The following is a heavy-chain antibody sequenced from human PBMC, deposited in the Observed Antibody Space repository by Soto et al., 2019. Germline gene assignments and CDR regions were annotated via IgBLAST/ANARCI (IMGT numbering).Heavy chain of an antibody. CDR2: ISAYNGNT. D-gene: IGHD1-7*01. CDR1: GYTFTSYG. Sequence: QVPLVQSGAEVKKPGASVKVSCKASGYTFTSYGISWVRQAPGQGLEWMGWISAYNGNTNYAQKLQGRVTMTTDTSTSTAYMELRSLRSDDTAVYYCASETGTTDFAEYFQHWGQGTLVTVSS. J-gene: IGHJ1*01. CDR3: ASETGTTDFAEYFQH. V-gene: IGHV1-18*01.